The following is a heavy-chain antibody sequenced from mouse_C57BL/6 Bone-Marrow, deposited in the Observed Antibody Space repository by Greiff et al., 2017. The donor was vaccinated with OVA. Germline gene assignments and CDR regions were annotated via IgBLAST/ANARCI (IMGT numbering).Heavy chain of an antibody. CDR1: GFTFSSYA. J-gene: IGHJ2*01. Sequence: EVQVVESGGGLVKPGGSLKLSCAASGFTFSSYAMSWVRQTPEKRLEWVATISDGGSYTYYPDNVQGRFTISRDNAKNNLYLQMSHLKSEDTAMYYCARLITTVYFDYWGQGTTLTGSS. CDR2: ISDGGSYT. V-gene: IGHV5-4*01. D-gene: IGHD1-1*01. CDR3: ARLITTVYFDY.